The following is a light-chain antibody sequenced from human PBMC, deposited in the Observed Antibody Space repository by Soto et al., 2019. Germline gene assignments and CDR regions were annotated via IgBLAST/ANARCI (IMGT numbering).Light chain of an antibody. CDR3: QQTYATAFT. V-gene: IGKV1-39*01. J-gene: IGKJ2*01. Sequence: IQMTQSPSSLSASVGGRVTITCRASQSILAYLNWYQVKLGKPPRLLIFSASNLQSGVPPRFSGSGSGTDFALTIGGVQPEDSATYYCQQTYATAFTFGQGTNL. CDR2: SAS. CDR1: QSILAY.